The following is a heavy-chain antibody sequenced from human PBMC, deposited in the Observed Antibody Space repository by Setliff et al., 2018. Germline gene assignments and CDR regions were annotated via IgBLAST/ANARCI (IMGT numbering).Heavy chain of an antibody. CDR2: IYYSGST. J-gene: IGHJ6*03. CDR1: GGSISSSSYY. Sequence: SETLSLTCTVSGGSISSSSYYWGWVRQPPGKGLEWIGSIYYSGSTYYNPSLKSRVTISVDTSKNQFSLKLSSVTAADTAVYYCARAEYYYGSGSFHPYYMDVWGQGTTVTVS. V-gene: IGHV4-39*07. CDR3: ARAEYYYGSGSFHPYYMDV. D-gene: IGHD3-10*01.